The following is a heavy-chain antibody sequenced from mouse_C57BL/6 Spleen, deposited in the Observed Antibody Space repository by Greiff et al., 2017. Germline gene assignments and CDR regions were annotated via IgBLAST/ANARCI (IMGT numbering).Heavy chain of an antibody. CDR2: IRSKSNNYAT. CDR1: GFSFNTYA. J-gene: IGHJ4*01. CDR3: VSSYDDYDGYYAMDY. Sequence: EVKLVESGGGLVQPKGSLKLSCAASGFSFNTYAMNWVRQAPGKGLEWVARIRSKSNNYATSYADSVKDRFTISRDDSESMLYLQMNNLKTEDTAMDYCVSSYDDYDGYYAMDYWGQGTTVTVS. D-gene: IGHD2-4*01. V-gene: IGHV10-1*01.